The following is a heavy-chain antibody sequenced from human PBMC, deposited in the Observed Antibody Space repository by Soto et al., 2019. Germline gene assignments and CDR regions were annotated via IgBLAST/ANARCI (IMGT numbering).Heavy chain of an antibody. CDR1: GFIFNNYW. CDR3: ARGSGPRGRPY. Sequence: GGSLRLSCAASGFIFNNYWMHWVRQAPGKGLVWVARINGDGSTTTYVDSVKGRFAISRDNAKNTVYLQMNSLRAEDTAVYYCARGSGPRGRPYWGQGILVTVSS. V-gene: IGHV3-74*01. D-gene: IGHD3-10*01. CDR2: INGDGSTT. J-gene: IGHJ4*02.